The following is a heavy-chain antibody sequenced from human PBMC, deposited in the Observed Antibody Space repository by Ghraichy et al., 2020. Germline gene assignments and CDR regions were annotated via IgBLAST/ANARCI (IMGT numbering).Heavy chain of an antibody. V-gene: IGHV4-4*09. CDR2: IYTSGST. J-gene: IGHJ6*02. CDR3: ARHLVLGARDYYYYGMDV. D-gene: IGHD6-6*01. Sequence: SETLSLTCTVSGGSISSYYWSWIRQPPGKGLEWIGYIYTSGSTNYNPSLKSRVTISVDTSKNQFSLKLSSVTAADTAVYYCARHLVLGARDYYYYGMDVWGQGTTVTVSS. CDR1: GGSISSYY.